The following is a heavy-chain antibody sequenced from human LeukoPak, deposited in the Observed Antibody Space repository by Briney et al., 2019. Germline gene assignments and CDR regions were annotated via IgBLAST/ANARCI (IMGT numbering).Heavy chain of an antibody. V-gene: IGHV4-4*08. CDR2: IYANGIT. Sequence: SETLSLTCTVPGGSIFSYYWNWIRQSPGKGLEWVGYIYANGITTYNPSLRSRGSISIDTSRNQFSLRLTSVTAADTATYYCARRAYYDSSGYKPTAGYFDLWGRGTLVTVSS. CDR3: ARRAYYDSSGYKPTAGYFDL. D-gene: IGHD3-22*01. J-gene: IGHJ2*01. CDR1: GGSIFSYY.